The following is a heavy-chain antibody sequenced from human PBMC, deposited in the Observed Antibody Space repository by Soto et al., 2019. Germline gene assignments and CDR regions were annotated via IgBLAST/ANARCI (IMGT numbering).Heavy chain of an antibody. J-gene: IGHJ4*02. CDR3: AQSTAMADPIDY. V-gene: IGHV3-23*01. Sequence: TGGSLRLSCAASGFTFSSYAMSWVRQAPGKGLEWVSAISGSGGSTYYADSVKGRFTISRDNSKNTLYLQMNSLRAEDTAVYYCAQSTAMADPIDYWGQGTLVTVSS. CDR2: ISGSGGST. D-gene: IGHD5-18*01. CDR1: GFTFSSYA.